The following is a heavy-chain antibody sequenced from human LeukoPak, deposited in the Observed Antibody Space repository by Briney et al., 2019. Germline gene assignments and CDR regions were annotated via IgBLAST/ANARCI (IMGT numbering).Heavy chain of an antibody. CDR3: AREVTQREGVFDY. V-gene: IGHV4-61*01. CDR2: IYYSGST. J-gene: IGHJ4*02. Sequence: SETLSLTCTVSGGSISSGSHHWGWFRQSPGKGLEWIGYIYYSGSTNYNPSLKSRVTISVDTSKNQFSLKLSSVTAADTAVYYWAREVTQREGVFDYWGQGTLVTVSS. CDR1: GGSISSGSHH. D-gene: IGHD4-23*01.